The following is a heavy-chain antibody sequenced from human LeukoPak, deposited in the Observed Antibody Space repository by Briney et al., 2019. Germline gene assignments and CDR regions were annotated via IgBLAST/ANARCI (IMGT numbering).Heavy chain of an antibody. CDR2: INHSGST. D-gene: IGHD6-13*01. Sequence: SETLSLTCAVYGGSFSGYYWSWIRQPPGKGLEWIGEINHSGSTNYNPSLKSRVTISVDTSKNQFSLKLSSVTAADTAVYYYARVYSSSWYYDCFDPWGQGTLVTVSS. J-gene: IGHJ5*02. V-gene: IGHV4-34*01. CDR1: GGSFSGYY. CDR3: ARVYSSSWYYDCFDP.